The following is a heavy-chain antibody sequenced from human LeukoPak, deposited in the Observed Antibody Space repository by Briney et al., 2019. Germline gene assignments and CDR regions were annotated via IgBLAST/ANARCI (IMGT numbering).Heavy chain of an antibody. CDR3: ARVQAPLTGPFDY. V-gene: IGHV1-46*01. CDR1: GCTFTRYY. J-gene: IGHJ4*02. D-gene: IGHD3-9*01. Sequence: VASVKVSCKASGCTFTRYYMHWVRQAPGQGLEWMGIINPSGGSTSYAQKFQGRVTMTRDTSTSKVYMELSSLRSEDTAVYYCARVQAPLTGPFDYWGQGTLVTVSS. CDR2: INPSGGST.